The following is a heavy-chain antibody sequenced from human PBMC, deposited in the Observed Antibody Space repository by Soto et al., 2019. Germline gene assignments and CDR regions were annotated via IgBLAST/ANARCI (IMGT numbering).Heavy chain of an antibody. CDR2: IYHSGST. V-gene: IGHV4-30-2*01. CDR3: ARGYYYDSSGYYYDY. D-gene: IGHD3-22*01. J-gene: IGHJ4*02. CDR1: GGSISSGGYS. Sequence: SETLSLTCAVSGGSISSGGYSWSWIRQPPGKGLEWIGYIYHSGSTYYNPSLKSRVTISVDRSKNQFSLKLSSVTAADTAVYYCARGYYYDSSGYYYDYWGQGTPVTVSS.